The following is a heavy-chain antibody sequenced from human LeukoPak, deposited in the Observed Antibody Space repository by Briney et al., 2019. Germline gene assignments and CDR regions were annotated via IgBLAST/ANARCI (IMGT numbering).Heavy chain of an antibody. CDR1: GYTFTSYG. CDR2: ISAYNGNT. Sequence: GASVKVSCKASGYTFTSYGISWVRQAPGQGLEWMGWISAYNGNTNYAQKLQGRVTMTTDTSTSTAYMELRSLRSDDTAVYYCARDQDGSGSLYNWFDPWGQGTLVTVSS. V-gene: IGHV1-18*01. D-gene: IGHD3-10*01. J-gene: IGHJ5*02. CDR3: ARDQDGSGSLYNWFDP.